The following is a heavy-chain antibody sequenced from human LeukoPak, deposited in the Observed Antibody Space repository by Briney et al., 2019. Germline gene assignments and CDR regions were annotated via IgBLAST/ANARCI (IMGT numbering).Heavy chain of an antibody. CDR1: SGSFSGYY. V-gene: IGHV4-34*01. Sequence: SETLSLTCAVYSGSFSGYYWSWIRQPPGKGLEWIGEINNSGSTNYNPSLKSRVTISVDTSKNQFSLNLSSVTAADTAVYYCARQEMGLRSFDPWGQGTLVTVSS. D-gene: IGHD2-21*02. CDR3: ARQEMGLRSFDP. J-gene: IGHJ5*02. CDR2: INNSGST.